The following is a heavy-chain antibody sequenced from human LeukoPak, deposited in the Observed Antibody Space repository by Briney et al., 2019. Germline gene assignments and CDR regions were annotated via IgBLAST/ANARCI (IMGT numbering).Heavy chain of an antibody. CDR3: ARYSYDSSGYYSLDY. J-gene: IGHJ4*02. V-gene: IGHV4-39*07. D-gene: IGHD3-22*01. Sequence: SETLSLTCSVSGGSISSSTYYWAWIRQPPGKGLEWIGTIYYVGNTYYNPSLKSRVTISVDTSKNQFSLNLGSVTAADTAVYYCARYSYDSSGYYSLDYWGQGTLVTVSS. CDR1: GGSISSSTYY. CDR2: IYYVGNT.